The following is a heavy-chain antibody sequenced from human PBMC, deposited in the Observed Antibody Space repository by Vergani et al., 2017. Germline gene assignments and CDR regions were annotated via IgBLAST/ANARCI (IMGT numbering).Heavy chain of an antibody. J-gene: IGHJ4*02. CDR3: ARGVRVGDYQFDY. D-gene: IGHD3-16*01. Sequence: VQLVESGGGVVQPGRSLRLSCAASGFTFSSYSMNWVRQAPGKGLEWVSSISSSSSYIYYADSVKGRFTISRDNAKNSLYLQMNSLRAEDTAVYYCARGVRVGDYQFDYWGQGTLVTVSS. V-gene: IGHV3-21*01. CDR1: GFTFSSYS. CDR2: ISSSSSYI.